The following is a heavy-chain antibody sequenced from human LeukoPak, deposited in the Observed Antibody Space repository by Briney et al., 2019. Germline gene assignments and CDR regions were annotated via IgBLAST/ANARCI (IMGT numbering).Heavy chain of an antibody. CDR2: INPNSGGT. CDR1: GYTFTGYY. CDR3: ATPGSSRGIAGRRPTRYYFDY. J-gene: IGHJ4*02. V-gene: IGHV1-2*02. Sequence: GASVKVSCKASGYTFTGYYMHWVRQAPGQGLEWMGWINPNSGGTNYAQKFQGRVTMTRDTSISTAYMELSRLRSDDTAVYYCATPGSSRGIAGRRPTRYYFDYWGQGTLVTVSS. D-gene: IGHD6-6*01.